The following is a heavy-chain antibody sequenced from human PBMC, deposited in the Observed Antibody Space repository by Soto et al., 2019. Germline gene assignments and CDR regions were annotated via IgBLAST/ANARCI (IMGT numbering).Heavy chain of an antibody. CDR1: GYTFTTYY. J-gene: IGHJ6*03. Sequence: ASVKVSCKASGYTFTTYYMTWVRQAPGQGLEWMGIINPSGGSTSYAQKVQGRATMTRNTSISTAYMELSSLRSEATAVYYCASVEYSSSSEGYYSYYYMDVRGTGTTVTVSS. D-gene: IGHD6-6*01. CDR2: INPSGGST. CDR3: ASVEYSSSSEGYYSYYYMDV. V-gene: IGHV1-46*01.